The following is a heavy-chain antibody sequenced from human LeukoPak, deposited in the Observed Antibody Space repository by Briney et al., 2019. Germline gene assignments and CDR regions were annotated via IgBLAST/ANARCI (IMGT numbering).Heavy chain of an antibody. V-gene: IGHV4-34*01. J-gene: IGHJ5*02. Sequence: PSETLSLTCAVSGGSFSGYYWSWIRQPPGKGLEWIGEINHSGSTNYNPSLESRVTISVDTSKNQFSLKLSSVTAADTAVYYCARGGGYSGYVRIAAAGNWFDPWGQGTLVTVSS. CDR2: INHSGST. CDR3: ARGGGYSGYVRIAAAGNWFDP. D-gene: IGHD5-12*01. CDR1: GGSFSGYY.